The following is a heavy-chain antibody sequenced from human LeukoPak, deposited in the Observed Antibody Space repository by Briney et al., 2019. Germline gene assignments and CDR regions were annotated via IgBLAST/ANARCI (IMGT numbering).Heavy chain of an antibody. D-gene: IGHD3-3*01. CDR1: GFTFSGYG. CDR3: AKRIWSGYLYYYYGMDV. V-gene: IGHV3-30*18. Sequence: GGSLRLSCAASGFTFSGYGMHWVRQAPGKGLEWVAVISYDGHNEYYADSVKGRFTISRDNSKNTVYVQMNSLRAEDTAVYYCAKRIWSGYLYYYYGMDVWGQGTTVTVSS. J-gene: IGHJ6*02. CDR2: ISYDGHNE.